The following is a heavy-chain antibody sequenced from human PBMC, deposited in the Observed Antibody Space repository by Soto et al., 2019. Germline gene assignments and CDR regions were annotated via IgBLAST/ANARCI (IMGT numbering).Heavy chain of an antibody. D-gene: IGHD4-17*01. CDR3: ATTIIYGDPGDY. J-gene: IGHJ4*01. V-gene: IGHV1-46*01. CDR2: IDPSGART. Sequence: QVHVQQSGAEVKEPGASVRISCKASGYTFISYYMHWVRQAPGQGLEWMGIIDPSGARTTYAQRFRGRVTMTWDTSRSTVSMDMTSLRPDDTAVYFCATTIIYGDPGDYWGHGTVVRVSS. CDR1: GYTFISYY.